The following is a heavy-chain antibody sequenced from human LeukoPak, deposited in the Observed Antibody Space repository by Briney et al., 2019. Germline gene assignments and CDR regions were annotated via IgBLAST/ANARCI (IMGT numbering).Heavy chain of an antibody. Sequence: GGSLTLSCSASGFTFSSYAMHCVRQAPGKGLEYVSVISSNGGSTYYADSVKGRFTISRDNSKNTLYLQMSSLRAEDTAVYYCVKTLISVAGTGAFDIWGQGTMVTVSS. CDR2: ISSNGGST. V-gene: IGHV3-64D*09. D-gene: IGHD6-19*01. J-gene: IGHJ3*02. CDR1: GFTFSSYA. CDR3: VKTLISVAGTGAFDI.